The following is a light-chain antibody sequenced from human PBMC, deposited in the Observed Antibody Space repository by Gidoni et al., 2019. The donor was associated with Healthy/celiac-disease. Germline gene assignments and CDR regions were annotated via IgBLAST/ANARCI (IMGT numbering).Light chain of an antibody. V-gene: IGKV4-1*01. Sequence: GSLGERATINCKSSKSVLYSSNNKNYLAWYQQKPGQHPNLLIYWASTRESGVPDGFSGSGSGTDFTLTISSLQAEDVAVYYCQQYYSTPRTFGQGTKVEIK. J-gene: IGKJ1*01. CDR1: KSVLYSSNNKNY. CDR3: QQYYSTPRT. CDR2: WAS.